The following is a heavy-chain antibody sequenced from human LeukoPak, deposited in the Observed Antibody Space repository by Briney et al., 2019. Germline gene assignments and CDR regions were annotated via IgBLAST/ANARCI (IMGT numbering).Heavy chain of an antibody. Sequence: GGSLRLSCAASGLTFDDYAMHWVRQAPGRGLEWVSGISWNSGSIGYADSVKGRFTISRDNAKNSLYLQMNSLRAEDMALYYCAKDIARSGYYYMDVWGKGTTVTVSS. CDR2: ISWNSGSI. CDR3: AKDIARSGYYYMDV. V-gene: IGHV3-9*03. CDR1: GLTFDDYA. J-gene: IGHJ6*03.